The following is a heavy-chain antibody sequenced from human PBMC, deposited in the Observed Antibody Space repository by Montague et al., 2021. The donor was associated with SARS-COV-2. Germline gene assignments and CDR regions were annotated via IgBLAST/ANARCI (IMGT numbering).Heavy chain of an antibody. CDR1: GGSFSGYY. J-gene: IGHJ4*02. CDR2: INHSGST. Sequence: SETLSLTCAVYGGSFSGYYWSWIRQPPGKGLEWIGEINHSGSTNYNPSLKSRVTISVDTSKNQFSLKLSSVTAADTAVYYCARVPESGHSIDHWGQGTLVTVSS. V-gene: IGHV4-34*01. CDR3: ARVPESGHSIDH.